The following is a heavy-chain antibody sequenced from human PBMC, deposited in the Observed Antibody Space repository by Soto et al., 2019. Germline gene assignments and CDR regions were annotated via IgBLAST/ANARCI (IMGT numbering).Heavy chain of an antibody. CDR2: IRSKAYGGTT. D-gene: IGHD6-6*01. J-gene: IGHJ4*02. CDR1: GFTFGDYA. V-gene: IGHV3-49*03. CDR3: TPPPSIAARIPFDY. Sequence: GGSLRLSCTASGFTFGDYAMSWFRQAPGKGLEWVGFIRSKAYGGTTEYAASVKGRFTISRDDSKSIAYLQMNSLKTEDTAVYYCTPPPSIAARIPFDYWGQGTLVTVSS.